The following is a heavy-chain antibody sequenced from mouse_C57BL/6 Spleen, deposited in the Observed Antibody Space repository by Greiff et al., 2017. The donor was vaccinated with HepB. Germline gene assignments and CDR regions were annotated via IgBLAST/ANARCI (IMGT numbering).Heavy chain of an antibody. CDR3: ARWDYYGSSYVEAY. V-gene: IGHV1-82*01. Sequence: QVQLQQSGPELVKPGASVKISCKASGYAFSSSWMNWVKQRPGKGLEWIGRIYPGDGDTNYNGKFKGKATLTADKSSSTAYMQLSSLTSEDSAVYFCARWDYYGSSYVEAYWGQGTLVTVSA. D-gene: IGHD1-1*01. CDR2: IYPGDGDT. J-gene: IGHJ3*01. CDR1: GYAFSSSW.